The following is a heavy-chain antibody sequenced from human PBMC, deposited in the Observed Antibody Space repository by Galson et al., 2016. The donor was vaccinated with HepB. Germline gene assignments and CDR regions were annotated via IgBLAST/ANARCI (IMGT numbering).Heavy chain of an antibody. V-gene: IGHV3-30*18. Sequence: SLRLSCAASGFTFSSYGMHWVRQAPGKGLEWVAFISYDENNEYFADSVRGRFTISRDNSKNTLFLLMNSLRPEDTAVYFCAKGHPYCGGDCYSAIDYWGQGTLVTVSS. CDR3: AKGHPYCGGDCYSAIDY. CDR1: GFTFSSYG. J-gene: IGHJ4*02. D-gene: IGHD2-21*02. CDR2: ISYDENNE.